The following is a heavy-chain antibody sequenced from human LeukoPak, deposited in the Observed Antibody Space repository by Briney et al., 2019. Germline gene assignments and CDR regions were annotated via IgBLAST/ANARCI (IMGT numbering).Heavy chain of an antibody. CDR2: ISVSGSST. D-gene: IGHD4-23*01. Sequence: PGGSLRLSCAASGFIFSRYALNWVRQAPGKGLEWVSGISVSGSSTYYADSVKGRFTISTDKSKSTLYLQMNSLRAEDTAVYHCAKTCGGNSWRGFDYWGQETLVTVSS. J-gene: IGHJ4*02. CDR3: AKTCGGNSWRGFDY. V-gene: IGHV3-23*01. CDR1: GFIFSRYA.